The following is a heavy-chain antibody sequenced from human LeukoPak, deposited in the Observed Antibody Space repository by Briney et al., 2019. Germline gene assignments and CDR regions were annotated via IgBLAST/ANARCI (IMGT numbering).Heavy chain of an antibody. J-gene: IGHJ1*01. CDR3: ANYYYDSSGYEYFQH. Sequence: PGGSLRLSCAASGFTFSSYGMSWVRQAPGKGLEWVSFIYSDNTHYSDSVKGRFTISRDNSKNTLYLQMNSLRAEDTAVYYCANYYYDSSGYEYFQHWGQGTLVTVSS. V-gene: IGHV3-23*03. D-gene: IGHD3-22*01. CDR2: IYSDNT. CDR1: GFTFSSYG.